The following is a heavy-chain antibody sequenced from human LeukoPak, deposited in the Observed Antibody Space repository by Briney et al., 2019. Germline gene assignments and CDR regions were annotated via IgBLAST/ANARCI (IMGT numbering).Heavy chain of an antibody. Sequence: SETLSLTCTVSGGSISSGDYYWSWIRQPPGKGLEWIGYIYYSGSTYYNPSLKSRVTISVDTSKNQFSLKLTSVTAADTAVYYCARAYSSGWSYCFDYWGQGTLVTVSS. J-gene: IGHJ4*02. V-gene: IGHV4-30-4*08. CDR1: GGSISSGDYY. CDR2: IYYSGST. CDR3: ARAYSSGWSYCFDY. D-gene: IGHD6-19*01.